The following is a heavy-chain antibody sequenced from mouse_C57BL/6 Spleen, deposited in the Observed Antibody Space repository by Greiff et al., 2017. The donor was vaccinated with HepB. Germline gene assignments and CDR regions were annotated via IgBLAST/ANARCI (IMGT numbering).Heavy chain of an antibody. J-gene: IGHJ4*01. CDR2: IHPNSGST. CDR1: GYTFTSYW. D-gene: IGHD4-1*01. CDR3: ARSRSPGTGGYYYAMDY. V-gene: IGHV1-64*01. Sequence: QVQLQQPGAELVKPGASVKLSCKASGYTFTSYWMHWVKQRPGQGLEWIGMIHPNSGSTNYNEKFKSKATLTVDKSSSTAYRQLSSLTSEDSAVYYCARSRSPGTGGYYYAMDYWGQGTSVTVSS.